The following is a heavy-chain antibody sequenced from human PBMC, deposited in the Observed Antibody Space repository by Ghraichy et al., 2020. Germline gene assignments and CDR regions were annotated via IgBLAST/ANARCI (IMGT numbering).Heavy chain of an antibody. CDR2: IYYSGST. J-gene: IGHJ3*02. CDR1: GGSISSSSYY. V-gene: IGHV4-39*01. Sequence: SDTLSLTCTVSGGSISSSSYYWGWIRQPPGKGLEWIGSIYYSGSTYYNPSLKSRVTISVDTSKNQFSLKLSSVTAADTAVYYCARRFYDTDAFDIWGQGTMVTVSS. CDR3: ARRFYDTDAFDI. D-gene: IGHD3-22*01.